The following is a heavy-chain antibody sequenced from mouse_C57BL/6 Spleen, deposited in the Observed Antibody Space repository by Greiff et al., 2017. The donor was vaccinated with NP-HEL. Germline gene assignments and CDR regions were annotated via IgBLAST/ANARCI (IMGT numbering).Heavy chain of an antibody. D-gene: IGHD2-2*01. CDR1: GYTFTDYY. CDR3: AKGGYYGYDGFAY. J-gene: IGHJ3*01. V-gene: IGHV1-26*01. Sequence: VQLQQSGPELVKPGASVKISCKASGYTFTDYYMNWVKQSHGKSLEWIGDINPNNGGTSYNQKFKGKATLTVDKYSSTAYMELRSLTSEDSAVYYCAKGGYYGYDGFAYWGQGTLVTVSA. CDR2: INPNNGGT.